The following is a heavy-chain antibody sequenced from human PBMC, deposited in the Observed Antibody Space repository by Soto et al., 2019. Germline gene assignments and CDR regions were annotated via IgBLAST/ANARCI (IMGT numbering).Heavy chain of an antibody. J-gene: IGHJ4*02. CDR1: GFSLSTSGMC. CDR2: IDWDDDK. V-gene: IGHV2-70*11. Sequence: SGPNAGNPTQTLTLTCTFSGFSLSTSGMCVSWIRQPPGKALEWLARIDWDDDKYYSTSLKTRLTISKDTSKNQVVLTMTNMDPVDTATYYCARTRNTAMEKGPFDYWGQGTLVTVSS. CDR3: ARTRNTAMEKGPFDY. D-gene: IGHD5-18*01.